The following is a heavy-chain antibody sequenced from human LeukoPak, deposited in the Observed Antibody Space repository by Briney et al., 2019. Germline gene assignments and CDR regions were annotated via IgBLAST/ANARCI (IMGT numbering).Heavy chain of an antibody. CDR2: INAGNGNT. J-gene: IGHJ4*02. CDR1: GYTFTSYA. CDR3: ARDRDGSYLDY. V-gene: IGHV1-3*01. D-gene: IGHD1-26*01. Sequence: ASVKVSCKASGYTFTSYAMHWVRQAPGQRLEWMGWINAGNGNTKYSQKFQGRVTITRDPSASIAYMELSSLRSEDTAVYYCARDRDGSYLDYWGQGTLVTVSS.